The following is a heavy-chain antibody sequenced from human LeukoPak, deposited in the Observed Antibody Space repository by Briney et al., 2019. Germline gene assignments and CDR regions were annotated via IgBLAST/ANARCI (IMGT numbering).Heavy chain of an antibody. CDR1: GFTFDDYA. J-gene: IGHJ4*02. CDR2: ISWNSGSI. V-gene: IGHV3-9*01. Sequence: PTGGSLRLSCAASGFTFDDYAMHWVRQAPGKGLEWVSGISWNSGSIGYADSVKGRFTISRDNAKNSLYLQMNSLRAEDTALYYCAKDREAAALPAYYFDYWGQGTLVTVSS. D-gene: IGHD6-13*01. CDR3: AKDREAAALPAYYFDY.